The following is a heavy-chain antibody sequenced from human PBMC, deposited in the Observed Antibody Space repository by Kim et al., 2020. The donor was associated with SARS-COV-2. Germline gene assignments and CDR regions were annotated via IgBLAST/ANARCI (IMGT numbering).Heavy chain of an antibody. CDR3: AVAGTPFDY. J-gene: IGHJ4*02. D-gene: IGHD6-19*01. Sequence: GTANYAQKFQGRVTITADESTSTAYMELSSLRSEDTAVYYCAVAGTPFDYWGQGTLVTVSS. V-gene: IGHV1-69*01. CDR2: GTA.